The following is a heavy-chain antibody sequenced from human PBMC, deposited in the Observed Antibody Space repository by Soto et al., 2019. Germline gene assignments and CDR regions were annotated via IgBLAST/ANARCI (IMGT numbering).Heavy chain of an antibody. J-gene: IGHJ5*02. Sequence: LRLSCAASGFTFSAYGMHWVRQAPGKGLEWVAVISHDGSNKYYADSVKGRFTISRDNSKNTLYLQMNSLRAEDTAVYYCAKDGPGSTTKYYYDSSGYHSWFDPWGQGTLVTVSS. V-gene: IGHV3-30*18. D-gene: IGHD3-22*01. CDR1: GFTFSAYG. CDR2: ISHDGSNK. CDR3: AKDGPGSTTKYYYDSSGYHSWFDP.